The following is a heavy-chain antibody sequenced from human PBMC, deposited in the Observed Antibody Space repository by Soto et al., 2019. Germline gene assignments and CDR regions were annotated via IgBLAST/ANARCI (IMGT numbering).Heavy chain of an antibody. J-gene: IGHJ4*02. CDR1: GYTFTSYF. D-gene: IGHD3-22*01. Sequence: SVKVSCKASGYTFTSYFMHWVRQAPGQGLEWMGIINPSGGSTRYEQNFQGRVTMTRDTSTSTVYMELSSLRSEDTAVYYCARSGYYYDSSGYYYGFDYWGQGTLVTVSS. CDR2: INPSGGST. V-gene: IGHV1-46*01. CDR3: ARSGYYYDSSGYYYGFDY.